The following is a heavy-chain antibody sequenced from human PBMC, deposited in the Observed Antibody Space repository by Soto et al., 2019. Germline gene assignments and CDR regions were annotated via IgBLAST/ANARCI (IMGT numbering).Heavy chain of an antibody. CDR2: MNPNSGNT. CDR3: ACSLFPQPLGFLEWYTTNYYYYMDV. V-gene: IGHV1-8*01. J-gene: IGHJ6*03. Sequence: ASVKVFCKASGYTFTSYDINWVRQATGQGLEWMGWMNPNSGNTGYAQKFQGRVTMTRNTSISTAYMELSSLRSEDTAVYYCACSLFPQPLGFLEWYTTNYYYYMDVWGKGTTVTVSS. CDR1: GYTFTSYD. D-gene: IGHD3-3*01.